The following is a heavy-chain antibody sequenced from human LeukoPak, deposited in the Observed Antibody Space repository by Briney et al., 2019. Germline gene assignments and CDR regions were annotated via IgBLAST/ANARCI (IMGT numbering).Heavy chain of an antibody. V-gene: IGHV4-59*01. CDR3: ARTMVRGVSPYYYMDV. J-gene: IGHJ6*03. CDR1: GGSISSYY. CDR2: IYYSGST. D-gene: IGHD3-10*01. Sequence: SETLSLTCTVSGGSISSYYWSWIRQPPGKGLEWIGYIYYSGSTNYNPSLKSRVTISVDTSKNQFSLKLSSVTAADTAVYYCARTMVRGVSPYYYMDVWGKGTTVTISS.